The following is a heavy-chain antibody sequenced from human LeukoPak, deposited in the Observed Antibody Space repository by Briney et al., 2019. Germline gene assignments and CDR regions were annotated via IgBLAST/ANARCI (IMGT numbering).Heavy chain of an antibody. J-gene: IGHJ4*02. Sequence: ASVKVSCTASGYTFTIYGISWVRQAPGQGLEWMGWISAYNGNTNYAQKLQGRVTMTTDTSTSTAYMELRSLRSDDTAVYYCAGEDDYGDYQVDYWGQGTLVTVSS. V-gene: IGHV1-18*04. D-gene: IGHD4-17*01. CDR3: AGEDDYGDYQVDY. CDR2: ISAYNGNT. CDR1: GYTFTIYG.